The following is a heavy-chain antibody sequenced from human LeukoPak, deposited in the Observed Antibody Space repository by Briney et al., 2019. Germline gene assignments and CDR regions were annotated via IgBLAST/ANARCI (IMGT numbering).Heavy chain of an antibody. D-gene: IGHD3-22*01. J-gene: IGHJ4*02. Sequence: GGSLRLSCAASGFTFSSYWMSWARQAPGKGLEWVAHIKQDGSEKYYVDSVKGRFTISRDNAKNSLYLQMNSLRAEDTAVYYCARAPPGRKNSSGYYYAFDYWGQGTLVTVSS. CDR2: IKQDGSEK. V-gene: IGHV3-7*01. CDR3: ARAPPGRKNSSGYYYAFDY. CDR1: GFTFSSYW.